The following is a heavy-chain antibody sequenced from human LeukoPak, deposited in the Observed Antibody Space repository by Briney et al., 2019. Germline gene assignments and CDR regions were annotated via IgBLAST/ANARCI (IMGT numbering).Heavy chain of an antibody. CDR1: AYTLTNYG. V-gene: IGHV1-18*01. CDR2: ISGRNGNT. D-gene: IGHD3-16*01. CDR3: ARGGSNSPATLAFEI. J-gene: IGHJ3*02. Sequence: GASVKVSCKTSAYTLTNYGIIWVRRAPGQGLEWMGWISGRNGNTKYAQKVQGRVTMTTDTSTSTAYMELRSLRFDDTAVYYCARGGSNSPATLAFEIWGQGTTVTVSS.